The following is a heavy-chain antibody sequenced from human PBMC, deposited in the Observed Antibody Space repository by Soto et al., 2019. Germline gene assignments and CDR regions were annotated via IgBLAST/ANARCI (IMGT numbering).Heavy chain of an antibody. V-gene: IGHV3-66*02. J-gene: IGHJ3*02. D-gene: IGHD6-19*01. CDR1: GFTVSSNY. CDR3: ARAGVTSYDAFDI. Sequence: GGSLRLSCAASGFTVSSNYMSWVRQAPGKGLEWVSVIYSGGSTYYADSVKGRFTISRDNSKNTLYLQMNSLRAEDTAVYYCARAGVTSYDAFDIWGQGTMVTVSS. CDR2: IYSGGST.